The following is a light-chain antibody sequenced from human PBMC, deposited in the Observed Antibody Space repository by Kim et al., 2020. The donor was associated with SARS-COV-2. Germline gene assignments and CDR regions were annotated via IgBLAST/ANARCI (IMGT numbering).Light chain of an antibody. CDR1: QSISKN. J-gene: IGKJ4*01. CDR3: QQTFSTPRT. V-gene: IGKV1-39*01. Sequence: DIQMTQSPSSLSASVGDRVALTCRASQSISKNLNWYQQKPGKAPKLLMYAASTLQSGVPSRFSGSGSGTDFTLTISGLEVEDFATYYCQQTFSTPRTFGGGTKVDIK. CDR2: AAS.